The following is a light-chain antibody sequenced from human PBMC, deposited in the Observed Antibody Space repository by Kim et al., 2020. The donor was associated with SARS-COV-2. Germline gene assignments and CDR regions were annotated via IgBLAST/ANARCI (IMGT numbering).Light chain of an antibody. CDR3: QQYGSSPPYT. Sequence: SPGERATLSCRASQSVSSSYLAWYQQRPGQAPRLLIYGASSRATGIPDRFSGVGSGTDFTLTISRLEPEDFAMYYCQQYGSSPPYTFGQGTKLEI. CDR2: GAS. CDR1: QSVSSSY. J-gene: IGKJ2*01. V-gene: IGKV3-20*01.